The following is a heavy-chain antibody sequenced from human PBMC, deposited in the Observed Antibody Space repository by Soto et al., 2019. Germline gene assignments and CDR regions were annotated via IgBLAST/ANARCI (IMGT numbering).Heavy chain of an antibody. D-gene: IGHD2-15*01. CDR3: VGARCGGVVANYSEA. J-gene: IGHJ4*02. CDR2: IHYGGGT. V-gene: IGHV4-59*01. CDR1: GGSMSSYY. Sequence: SETLSLTCTVSGGSMSSYYCTWIRQPPGKGLEWIGFIHYGGGTVYNPALRSRVTVTVETSKKQFSLNLSSVTAADTAVYYCVGARCGGVVANYSEAWGQVALVTVCS.